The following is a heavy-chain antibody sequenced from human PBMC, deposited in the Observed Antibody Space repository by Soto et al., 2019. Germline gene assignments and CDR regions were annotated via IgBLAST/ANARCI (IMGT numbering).Heavy chain of an antibody. CDR1: GFTFSSYP. Sequence: GSLRLSCEASGFTFSSYPMHWARQALGKGLEWVTVISYDGGNQYYADSVKGRFTISRDNSKDTLYLQMHSLRSDDTAVYFCARGPISQTSFIDHWGQGTLVTVSS. CDR2: ISYDGGNQ. D-gene: IGHD2-2*02. CDR3: ARGPISQTSFIDH. J-gene: IGHJ4*02. V-gene: IGHV3-30-3*01.